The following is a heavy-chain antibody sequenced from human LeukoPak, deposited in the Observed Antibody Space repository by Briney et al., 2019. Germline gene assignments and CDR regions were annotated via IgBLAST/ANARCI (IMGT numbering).Heavy chain of an antibody. CDR2: ISWNSGSI. CDR3: AKDVSGSLDY. V-gene: IGHV3-9*01. J-gene: IGHJ4*02. D-gene: IGHD3-10*01. Sequence: PGGSLRLSCVASGFTFDDYAMHWVRQAPGKGLEWVSGISWNSGSIGYADSVKGRFTISRDNAKNSLYLQMNSLRAEDTALYYCAKDVSGSLDYWGQGTLVTVSS. CDR1: GFTFDDYA.